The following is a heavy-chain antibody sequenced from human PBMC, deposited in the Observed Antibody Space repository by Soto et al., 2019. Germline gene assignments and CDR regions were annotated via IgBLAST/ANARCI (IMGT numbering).Heavy chain of an antibody. V-gene: IGHV1-8*01. CDR2: MNPNSGNT. J-gene: IGHJ6*02. CDR3: ARGQLTTVSTYYYYGMDD. D-gene: IGHD4-4*01. Sequence: ASVKVSCKASGYTFTSYDINWVRQATGQGLEWMGWMNPNSGNTGYAQKFQGRVTMTRNTSISTAYMELSSLRSEDTAVYYCARGQLTTVSTYYYYGMDDWGQGTPVTVSS. CDR1: GYTFTSYD.